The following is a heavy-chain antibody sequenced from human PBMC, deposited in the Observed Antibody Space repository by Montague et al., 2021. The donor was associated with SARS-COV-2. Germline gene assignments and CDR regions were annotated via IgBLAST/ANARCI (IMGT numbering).Heavy chain of an antibody. Sequence: LRLSCAASGSIFSDYYMTWIRQAPGKGLEWVSHISGSGSKTYYADSVKGRFTISRDTANSSVYLQMNFLGAEDTAVYYCARDQGGYGTFDIWGQGTMVTVSS. V-gene: IGHV3-11*01. J-gene: IGHJ3*02. CDR3: ARDQGGYGTFDI. D-gene: IGHD5-12*01. CDR2: ISGSGSKT. CDR1: GSIFSDYY.